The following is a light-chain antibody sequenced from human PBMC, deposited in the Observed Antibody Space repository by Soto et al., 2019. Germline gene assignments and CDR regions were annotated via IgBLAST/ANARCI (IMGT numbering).Light chain of an antibody. V-gene: IGKV1D-16*01. J-gene: IGKJ3*01. CDR2: AAS. CDR1: QGISRW. Sequence: DVQMTQSPSSLSASVGDRGTITCRASQGISRWLAWYQQKPEKAPKSLIYAASSLQSGVPTRFSGSGSGTEFTLTITGLQPEYFATYYYQQYNSYPFTFGRGTKVDIK. CDR3: QQYNSYPFT.